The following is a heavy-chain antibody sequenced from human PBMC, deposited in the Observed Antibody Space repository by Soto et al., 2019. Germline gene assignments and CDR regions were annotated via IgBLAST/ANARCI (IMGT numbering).Heavy chain of an antibody. CDR2: IYYSGST. V-gene: IGHV4-30-4*01. J-gene: IGHJ4*02. CDR3: ASVGDYYGSGSYLDY. Sequence: PSETLSLTCTVSGGSISSGDYYWSWIRQPPGKGLEWIGYIYYSGSTYYNPSLKSRVTISVDTSKNQFSLKLSSVTAADTAVYYCASVGDYYGSGSYLDYWGQGTLVTVSS. CDR1: GGSISSGDYY. D-gene: IGHD3-10*01.